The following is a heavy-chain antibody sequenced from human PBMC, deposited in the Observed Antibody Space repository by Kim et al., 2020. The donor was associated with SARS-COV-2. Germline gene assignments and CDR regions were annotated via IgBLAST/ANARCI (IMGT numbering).Heavy chain of an antibody. CDR3: ARGRVMTTSTYFDY. D-gene: IGHD2-21*02. Sequence: AQKVQGRVTMTRDTSTSTVYMELSSLRSEDTAVYYCARGRVMTTSTYFDYWGQGTLVTVSS. J-gene: IGHJ4*02. V-gene: IGHV1-46*01.